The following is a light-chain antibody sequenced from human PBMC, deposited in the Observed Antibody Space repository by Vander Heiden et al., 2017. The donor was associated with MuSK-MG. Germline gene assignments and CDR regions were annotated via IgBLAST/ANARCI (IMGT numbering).Light chain of an antibody. CDR2: DAS. J-gene: IGKJ4*01. V-gene: IGKV1-33*01. CDR1: QDISNY. Sequence: DIQLTQSPPSLSASVGDRVTITCQAGQDISNYLNWYQQKPGRAPKLLIYDASNLETGVPSRFSGSGSGTDFTFTISSLQPEDIATYYCQQYDNLPPLTFGGGTKVEIK. CDR3: QQYDNLPPLT.